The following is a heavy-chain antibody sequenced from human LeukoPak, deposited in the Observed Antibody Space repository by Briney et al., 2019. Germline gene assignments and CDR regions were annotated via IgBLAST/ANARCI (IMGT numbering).Heavy chain of an antibody. CDR1: GVSFSGYY. J-gene: IGHJ4*02. CDR2: INHSGST. Sequence: SETLSLTCAVYGVSFSGYYWSWIRQPPGKGLEWIGEINHSGSTNYNPSLKSRVNISVDTSKNQFSLKLSSVTAADTAVYYCARDIQWLDSFDYWGQGTLVTVSS. D-gene: IGHD6-19*01. V-gene: IGHV4-34*01. CDR3: ARDIQWLDSFDY.